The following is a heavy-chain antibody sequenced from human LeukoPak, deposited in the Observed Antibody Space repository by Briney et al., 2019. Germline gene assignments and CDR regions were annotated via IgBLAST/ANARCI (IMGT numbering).Heavy chain of an antibody. V-gene: IGHV1-8*01. CDR1: GYTFTSYD. CDR3: ARTYYDFWSGYHGVWWFDS. D-gene: IGHD3-3*01. Sequence: ASVKVSCKASGYTFTSYDINWVRQATGQGLEWMGWMNPNSGNTGYAQKFQGRVTMTRNTSISTAYMELSSLRSEDTAVYYCARTYYDFWSGYHGVWWFDSWGQGTLVTVSS. J-gene: IGHJ5*01. CDR2: MNPNSGNT.